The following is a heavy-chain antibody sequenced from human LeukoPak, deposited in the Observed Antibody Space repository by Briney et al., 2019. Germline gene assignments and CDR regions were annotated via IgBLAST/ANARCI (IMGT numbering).Heavy chain of an antibody. J-gene: IGHJ5*02. CDR1: GVTFSSYS. D-gene: IGHD2-8*01. CDR2: ISSSSSYI. CDR3: ASLMRYAGDT. Sequence: GGSLRLSCAASGVTFSSYSMNWVRQAPGKGLEWVSSISSSSSYIYYADSVRGRFTVSRDNAKNSLYLQMNSLRAEDTAVYYCASLMRYAGDTWVQGTLVIVSS. V-gene: IGHV3-21*01.